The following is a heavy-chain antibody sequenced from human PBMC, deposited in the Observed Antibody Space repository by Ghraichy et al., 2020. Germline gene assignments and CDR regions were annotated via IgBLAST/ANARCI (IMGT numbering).Heavy chain of an antibody. D-gene: IGHD6-13*01. J-gene: IGHJ4*02. CDR3: ARVRISAGPYYYFDY. Sequence: SETLSLTCTVSGGSISSYYWSWIRQPPGKGLEWIGYIYYSGSTNYNPSLKSRVTISVDTSKNQFSLKLSSVTAADTAVYYCARVRISAGPYYYFDYWGQGTLVTVSS. V-gene: IGHV4-59*01. CDR1: GGSISSYY. CDR2: IYYSGST.